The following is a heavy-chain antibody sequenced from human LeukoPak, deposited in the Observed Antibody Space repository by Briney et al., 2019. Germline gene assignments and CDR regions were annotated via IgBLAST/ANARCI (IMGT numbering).Heavy chain of an antibody. CDR3: ARAYWDP. CDR1: GFTFSSYA. J-gene: IGHJ4*02. D-gene: IGHD1-26*01. Sequence: GGSLRLSCAASGFTFSSYAMHWVRQAPGKGLEWVAVISYDGSNKYYADSVKGRFTISRDNPKNTLYLQMNSLRAEDTAVYYCARAYWDPWGQGTLVTVSS. CDR2: ISYDGSNK. V-gene: IGHV3-30-3*01.